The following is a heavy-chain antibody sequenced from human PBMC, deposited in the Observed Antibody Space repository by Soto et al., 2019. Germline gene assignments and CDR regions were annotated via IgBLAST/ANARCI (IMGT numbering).Heavy chain of an antibody. D-gene: IGHD3-9*01. CDR1: GGTFSSYA. J-gene: IGHJ6*02. CDR2: IIPIFGTA. V-gene: IGHV1-69*06. Sequence: QVQLVQSGAEVKKPGSSVKVSCKASGGTFSSYAISWVRQAPGQGLEWMGGIIPIFGTANYAQKFQGRVTITADKATSTAYAGLSSLRSEDTAVYYRARETDILPGDAIFRLTHCYYYGMDVWCQGTTVTVSS. CDR3: ARETDILPGDAIFRLTHCYYYGMDV.